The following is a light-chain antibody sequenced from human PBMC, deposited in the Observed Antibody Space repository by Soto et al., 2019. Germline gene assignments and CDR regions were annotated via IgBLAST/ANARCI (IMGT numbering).Light chain of an antibody. CDR2: DAS. CDR3: QQYNSYRT. V-gene: IGKV1-5*01. CDR1: QSISRW. Sequence: DIQMTQSPSTLSASVGDRVILTCRASQSISRWLARYQQKPGKAPKLLIYDASSLESGVPPRFSGSGSGTEFTLTISSLQPDDFATYYCQQYNSYRTFGQGTKLEIK. J-gene: IGKJ2*01.